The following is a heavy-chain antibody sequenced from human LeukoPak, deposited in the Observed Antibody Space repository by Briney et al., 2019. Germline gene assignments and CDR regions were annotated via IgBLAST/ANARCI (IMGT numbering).Heavy chain of an antibody. CDR3: ARHLDDSSGYYYRTMYYFDY. CDR1: GYRFTSYW. V-gene: IGHV5-51*01. D-gene: IGHD3-22*01. Sequence: GESLKISCKASGYRFTSYWIGWVRQMPGKGLEWMGFVSPGDSGTRYSPSFQGQVTISADKSISTAYLQWSSLEASDTAMYYCARHLDDSSGYYYRTMYYFDYWGQGTLVTVSS. CDR2: VSPGDSGT. J-gene: IGHJ4*02.